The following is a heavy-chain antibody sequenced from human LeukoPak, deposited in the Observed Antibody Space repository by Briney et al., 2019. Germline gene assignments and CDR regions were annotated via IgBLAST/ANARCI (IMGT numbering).Heavy chain of an antibody. V-gene: IGHV3-48*03. CDR1: GFTFSTYE. J-gene: IGHJ5*02. Sequence: PGGSLRLSCAASGFTFSTYEMNWVRQAPGKGLEWVSYTSNSGSTIYYADSVKGRFTISRDNAKNSLYLQMNSLRVEDTAIYYCARIRGFFSWGQGTLVTVSS. CDR3: ARIRGFFS. CDR2: TSNSGSTI. D-gene: IGHD2/OR15-2a*01.